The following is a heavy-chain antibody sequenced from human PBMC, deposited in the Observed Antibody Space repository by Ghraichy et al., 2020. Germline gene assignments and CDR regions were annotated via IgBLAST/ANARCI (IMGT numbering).Heavy chain of an antibody. CDR3: ASLIVVVPAAMDV. J-gene: IGHJ6*04. D-gene: IGHD2-2*01. Sequence: GGSLRLSCAASGFTFSSYAMSWVRQAPGKGLEWVSAISGSGGSTYYADSVKGRFTISRDNSKNTLYLQMNSLRAEDTAVYYCASLIVVVPAAMDVWGKGTTVTVSS. CDR2: ISGSGGST. V-gene: IGHV3-23*01. CDR1: GFTFSSYA.